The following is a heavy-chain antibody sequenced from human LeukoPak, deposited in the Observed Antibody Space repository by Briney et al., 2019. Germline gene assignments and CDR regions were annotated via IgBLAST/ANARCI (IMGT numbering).Heavy chain of an antibody. J-gene: IGHJ4*02. V-gene: IGHV3-33*01. CDR2: IWYDGSNK. CDR1: GFTFSSYG. D-gene: IGHD6-19*01. Sequence: SGGPLRLSCAAPGFTFSSYGMHWVRQAPGKGLEWVAVIWYDGSNKYYADSVKGRFTISRDNSKNTLYLQMNSLRAEDTAVYYCARGVAVAGGFAFDYWGQGTRVTVSS. CDR3: ARGVAVAGGFAFDY.